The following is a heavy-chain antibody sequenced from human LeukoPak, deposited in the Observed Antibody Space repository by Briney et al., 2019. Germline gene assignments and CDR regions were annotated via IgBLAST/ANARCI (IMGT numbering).Heavy chain of an antibody. Sequence: SGGSLRLSCAVSGFIVNNKYMTWVRQAPGKGLEWVSVIYEGGSSDYADSVKGRFTISRDNSKNTLYLQMNSLRAEDTAVYYCARALNGYCSAGSCNGDYWGQGTLVTVSS. CDR2: IYEGGSS. D-gene: IGHD2-15*01. V-gene: IGHV3-53*01. CDR3: ARALNGYCSAGSCNGDY. J-gene: IGHJ4*02. CDR1: GFIVNNKY.